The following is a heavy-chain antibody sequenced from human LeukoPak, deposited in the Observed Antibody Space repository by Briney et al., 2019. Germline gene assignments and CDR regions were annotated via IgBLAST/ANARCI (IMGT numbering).Heavy chain of an antibody. CDR1: GGSISSGGYY. CDR3: ARVPSPWGEVFYFDY. J-gene: IGHJ4*02. D-gene: IGHD3-16*01. Sequence: SETLSLTCTVSGGSISSGGYYWSWIRQPPGKGLEWIGYIYHSGSTYYNPSLKSRVTISVDRSKNQFSLKLSSVTAADTAVYYCARVPSPWGEVFYFDYWGQGTLVTVSS. CDR2: IYHSGST. V-gene: IGHV4-30-2*01.